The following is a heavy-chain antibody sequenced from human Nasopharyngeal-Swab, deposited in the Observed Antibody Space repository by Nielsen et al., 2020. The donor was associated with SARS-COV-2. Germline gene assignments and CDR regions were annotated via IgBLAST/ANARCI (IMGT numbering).Heavy chain of an antibody. D-gene: IGHD6-13*01. J-gene: IGHJ4*02. CDR1: GFTFGDYA. CDR3: AREHAAAGPTFDY. Sequence: GESLKISCTTSGFTFGDYAMSWFRQAPGKGPEWVAFIRSKTYGGAPEYAASVKGRFTFSRDGAESVAYLQMNSLETEDTGVYYCAREHAAAGPTFDYWGQGTLVTVSS. V-gene: IGHV3-49*01. CDR2: IRSKTYGGAP.